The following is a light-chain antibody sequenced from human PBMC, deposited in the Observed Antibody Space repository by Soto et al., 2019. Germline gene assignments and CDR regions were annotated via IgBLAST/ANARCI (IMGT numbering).Light chain of an antibody. V-gene: IGKV3-20*01. J-gene: IGKJ2*01. CDR2: GAS. CDR1: LSVSSSY. Sequence: EIVLTQSPGTLSLSPGERATLSCRASLSVSSSYLAWYQHKPGQDPRLLIYGASSRATGVPDRLSASGSGTDFTLTISRLEPEDSAVYYCQQFCSSPYTFGQGPKLEIK. CDR3: QQFCSSPYT.